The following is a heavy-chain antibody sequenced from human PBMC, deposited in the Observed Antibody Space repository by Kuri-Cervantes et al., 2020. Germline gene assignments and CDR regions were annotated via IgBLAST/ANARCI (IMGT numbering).Heavy chain of an antibody. CDR3: SRETPGYSRSPYFDY. CDR2: ISSSSSYI. D-gene: IGHD6-13*01. J-gene: IGHJ4*02. CDR1: GFTFSSYS. V-gene: IGHV3-21*05. Sequence: GESLKISCAASGFTFSSYSMNWVRQAPGKGLEWVSYISSSSSYIYYADSVKGRFTIPRDNAKNSLYLQMNILRAEDPAVYYCSRETPGYSRSPYFDYWGQGTLVTVSS.